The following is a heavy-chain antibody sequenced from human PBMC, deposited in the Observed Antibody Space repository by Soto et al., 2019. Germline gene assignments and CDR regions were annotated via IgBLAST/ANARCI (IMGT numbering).Heavy chain of an antibody. Sequence: PSETLSLTCTVSGASVSSSTYYWSWIRQPPGKGLEWIGYMYNGGSTKHNPSLKSRVTISVDTSKNHISLKLSSVTAADTAVYYCATSGDSSSSHCYYGMDVWGQGTTVTVSS. CDR3: ATSGDSSSSHCYYGMDV. D-gene: IGHD6-13*01. CDR1: GASVSSSTYY. CDR2: MYNGGST. J-gene: IGHJ6*02. V-gene: IGHV4-61*03.